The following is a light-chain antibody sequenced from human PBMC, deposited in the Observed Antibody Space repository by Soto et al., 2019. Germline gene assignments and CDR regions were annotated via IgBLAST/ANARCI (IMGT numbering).Light chain of an antibody. CDR3: SSYTSSATLV. CDR1: SSDVGAYNY. CDR2: EVS. Sequence: QSVLTQPASVSGSPGQSITISCTGTSSDVGAYNYFSWYQQNPGKAPKLMIYEVSNRPSGVSNRFSGSKSGNTASLTISGLQAEDEVDYYCSSYTSSATLVFGGGTKLTVL. J-gene: IGLJ2*01. V-gene: IGLV2-14*01.